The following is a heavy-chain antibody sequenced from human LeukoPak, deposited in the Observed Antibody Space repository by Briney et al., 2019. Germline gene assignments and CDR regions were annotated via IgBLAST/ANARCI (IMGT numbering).Heavy chain of an antibody. D-gene: IGHD6-13*01. CDR2: IYYSGST. Sequence: SETLSLTCTVSGGSISSSSYYWGWIRQPPGKGLEWIGSIYYSGSTYYNPSLKSRVTISVDTSENQFSLKLSSVTAADTAVYYCAKSSSSRLLRYYFDYWGQGTLVTVSS. CDR1: GGSISSSSYY. V-gene: IGHV4-39*01. CDR3: AKSSSSRLLRYYFDY. J-gene: IGHJ4*02.